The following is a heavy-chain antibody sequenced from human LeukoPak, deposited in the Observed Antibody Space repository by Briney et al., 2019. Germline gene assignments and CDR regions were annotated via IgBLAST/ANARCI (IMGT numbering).Heavy chain of an antibody. CDR1: GFTFSDYD. CDR3: AREGYSSGWYGNFDY. V-gene: IGHV3-13*01. J-gene: IGHJ4*02. CDR2: IGTAGDT. D-gene: IGHD6-19*01. Sequence: SGGSLRLSCAASGFTFSDYDMHWVRQATGKGLEWVSAIGTAGDTYYTGSVKGRFTISRENAKNALYLQMNSLRAGDTAVYYCAREGYSSGWYGNFDYWGQGTLVTVSS.